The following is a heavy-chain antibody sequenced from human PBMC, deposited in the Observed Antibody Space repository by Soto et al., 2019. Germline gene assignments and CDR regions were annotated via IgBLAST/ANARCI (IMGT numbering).Heavy chain of an antibody. Sequence: ASVKVSCKVSGYTLTELSMHWVRQAPGKGLEWMGGFDPEDGETIYAQKFQGRVTMTEDTSTDTAYMELSSLRSEDTAVYYCVSGSLIRIFGAVIRVDAFNMRRQGTKVTVTS. V-gene: IGHV1-24*01. CDR1: GYTLTELS. CDR2: FDPEDGET. J-gene: IGHJ3*02. D-gene: IGHD3-3*01. CDR3: VSGSLIRIFGAVIRVDAFNM.